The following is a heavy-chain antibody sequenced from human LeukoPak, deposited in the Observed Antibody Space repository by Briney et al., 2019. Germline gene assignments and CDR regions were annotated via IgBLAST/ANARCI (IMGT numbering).Heavy chain of an antibody. J-gene: IGHJ6*02. D-gene: IGHD2-21*02. CDR1: GFTFSSYG. V-gene: IGHV3-33*08. CDR2: IWYDGSNK. Sequence: PGRSLRLSCAASGFTFSSYGMHWVRQAPGKGLEWVAVIWYDGSNKYYADSVKGRFTISRDNSKNTLYLQMNSLRAEDTAVYYCARSHIVVVTATNYYYYYGMDVWGQGTTVTVSS. CDR3: ARSHIVVVTATNYYYYYGMDV.